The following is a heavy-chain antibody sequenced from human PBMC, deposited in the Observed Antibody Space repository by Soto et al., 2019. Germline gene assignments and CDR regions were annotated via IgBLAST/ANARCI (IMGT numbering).Heavy chain of an antibody. V-gene: IGHV2-5*02. J-gene: IGHJ4*02. D-gene: IGHD5-18*01. CDR2: IYWDDDK. CDR3: AHLPWKQLWPRAPVVY. CDR1: GFSLSTSGVG. Sequence: QITLKESGPTLVKPTQTLTLTCTFSGFSLSTSGVGVGWIRQPPGKALEWLGIIYWDDDKRYSSSLKSRVTITKDTFKTQLVLTMTNMDPVDTATYYCAHLPWKQLWPRAPVVYWGQGTPVTVSS.